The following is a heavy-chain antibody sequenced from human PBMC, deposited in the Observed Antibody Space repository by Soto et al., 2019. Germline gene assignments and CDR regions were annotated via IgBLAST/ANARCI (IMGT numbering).Heavy chain of an antibody. D-gene: IGHD3-10*01. Sequence: GGSLRLSCAASGFTFSSYAMGWVRQAPGKGLEWVSAISGSGGSTYYADSVKGRFTISRDNSKNTLYLQMNSLRAEDTAVYYCANEPRYYYGSGSYLSYWGQGTLVTVSS. CDR3: ANEPRYYYGSGSYLSY. CDR2: ISGSGGST. J-gene: IGHJ4*02. V-gene: IGHV3-23*01. CDR1: GFTFSSYA.